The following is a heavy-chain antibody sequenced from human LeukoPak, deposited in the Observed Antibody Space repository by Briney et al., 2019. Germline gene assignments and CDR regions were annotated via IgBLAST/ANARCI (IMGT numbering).Heavy chain of an antibody. Sequence: KPSETLSLTCTVSGGSISSGSYYWSWIRQPAGKGLEWIGRIYTSGSTNYNPSLKSRVTISVDTSKNQFSLKLSSVTAADTAVYYCASQRVVTYYYYMDVWGKGTTVTVSS. CDR1: GGSISSGSYY. D-gene: IGHD2-21*02. J-gene: IGHJ6*03. CDR3: ASQRVVTYYYYMDV. V-gene: IGHV4-61*02. CDR2: IYTSGST.